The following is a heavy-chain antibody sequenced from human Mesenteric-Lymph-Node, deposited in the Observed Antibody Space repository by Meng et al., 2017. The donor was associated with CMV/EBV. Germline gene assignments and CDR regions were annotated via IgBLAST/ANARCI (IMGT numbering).Heavy chain of an antibody. J-gene: IGHJ1*01. CDR2: IRGGGGST. CDR1: GFIFSSYD. Sequence: GESLKISCAASGFIFSSYDMNWVRQAPGKGLEWVSAIRGGGGSTYYADSVKGRFTISRDNSKNTLYLEMNSLRAEDTAVYYCAKVNDCSITGCRQYFQHWGQGTLVTVPQ. V-gene: IGHV3-23*01. CDR3: AKVNDCSITGCRQYFQH. D-gene: IGHD2-2*01.